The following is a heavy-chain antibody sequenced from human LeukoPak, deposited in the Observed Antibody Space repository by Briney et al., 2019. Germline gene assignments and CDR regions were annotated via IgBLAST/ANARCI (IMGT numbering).Heavy chain of an antibody. J-gene: IGHJ5*02. CDR3: ARRLDDFIDGEGLHYWFDL. CDR2: IYYSGNT. CDR1: GDSISTSNSY. V-gene: IGHV4-39*01. Sequence: SETLSLTCTVSGDSISTSNSYWGWIRQPPGKGLEWIGSIYYSGNTYYNASLKSRVAISVDTSKTQFYLKLKSVTAADTGVYFCARRLDDFIDGEGLHYWFDLWGQGTLVTVSS. D-gene: IGHD3-10*01.